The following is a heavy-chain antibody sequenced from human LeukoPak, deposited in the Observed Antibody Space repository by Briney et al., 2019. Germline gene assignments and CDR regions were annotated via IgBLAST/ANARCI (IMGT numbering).Heavy chain of an antibody. CDR3: ARVPHYYDSSGAT. CDR1: GGSISSYY. V-gene: IGHV4-59*04. J-gene: IGHJ5*02. Sequence: SETLSLTCTVSGGSISSYYWSWIRQPPGKGLEWIATINYSGSTYYNPSLKSRVTMSVDTSNNLFSLKLSSVTAADTAVYYCARVPHYYDSSGATWGQGTLVTVSS. CDR2: INYSGST. D-gene: IGHD3-22*01.